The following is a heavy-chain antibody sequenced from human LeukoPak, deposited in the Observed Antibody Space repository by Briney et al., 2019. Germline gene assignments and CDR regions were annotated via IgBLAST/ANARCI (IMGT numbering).Heavy chain of an antibody. CDR3: ATVIDNSGSLGF. CDR2: IYSGGST. CDR1: GFTVSNNY. D-gene: IGHD3-22*01. Sequence: GGSLRLSCAASGFTVSNNYMSWVRQVPGKGLEWVSVIYSGGSTYYTDSVKGRFTISRDSSKHTLYLQMNSLRAEDTAVYYCATVIDNSGSLGFWGQGTLVTVSS. J-gene: IGHJ4*02. V-gene: IGHV3-53*01.